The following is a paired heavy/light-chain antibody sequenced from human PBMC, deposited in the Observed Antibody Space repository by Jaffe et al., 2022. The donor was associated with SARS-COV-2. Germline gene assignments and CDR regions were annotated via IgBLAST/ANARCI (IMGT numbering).Heavy chain of an antibody. V-gene: IGHV4-39*01. CDR3: ARPTALYSSSWYYFDY. J-gene: IGHJ4*02. D-gene: IGHD6-13*01. CDR2: IYYSGST. CDR1: GGSISSSSYY. Sequence: QLQLQDSGPGLVKPSETLSLTCTVSGGSISSSSYYWGWIRQPPGKGLEWIGSIYYSGSTYYNPSLKSRVTISVDTSKNQFSLKLSSVTAADTAVYYCARPTALYSSSWYYFDYWGQGTLVTVSS.
Light chain of an antibody. CDR3: QQYGSSVT. CDR2: GAS. CDR1: QSVSSGY. Sequence: EIVLTQSPGTLSLSPGERATLSCRASQSVSSGYLAWYQQKPGQAPRLLIYGASSRATGIPDRFSGSGSGTDFTLTISRLEPEDFAVYYCQQYGSSVTFGGGTKVEIK. J-gene: IGKJ4*01. V-gene: IGKV3-20*01.